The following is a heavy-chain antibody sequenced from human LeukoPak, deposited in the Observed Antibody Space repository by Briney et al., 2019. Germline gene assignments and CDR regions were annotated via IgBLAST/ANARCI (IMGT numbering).Heavy chain of an antibody. J-gene: IGHJ6*03. V-gene: IGHV3-21*01. CDR1: GFTFSSYS. Sequence: AGGSLRLSCAASGFTFSSYSMNWVRQAPGKGLEWVSSISSSSSYIYYADSVKGRFTISRDNAKNSLYLQMNSLRAEDTAVYYCARVIRSPEVYYYYMDVWGKGTTVTVSS. CDR2: ISSSSSYI. CDR3: ARVIRSPEVYYYYMDV. D-gene: IGHD3-10*01.